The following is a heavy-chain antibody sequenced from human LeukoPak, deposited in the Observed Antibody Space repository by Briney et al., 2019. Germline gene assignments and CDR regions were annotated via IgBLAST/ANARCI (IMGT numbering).Heavy chain of an antibody. CDR1: GGSISSYY. CDR2: IYTSGST. CDR3: ASGYGSSWAR. Sequence: SETLSLTCTVSGGSISSYYWSWIRQPAGKGLEWIGRIYTSGSTNYNPSLKSRVTISVDKSKNQFSLKLSSVTAADMAVYYCASGYGSSWARWGQGTLVTVSS. V-gene: IGHV4-4*07. D-gene: IGHD6-13*01. J-gene: IGHJ4*02.